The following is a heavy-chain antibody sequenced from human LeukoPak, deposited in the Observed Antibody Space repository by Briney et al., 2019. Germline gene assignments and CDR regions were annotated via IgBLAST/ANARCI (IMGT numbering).Heavy chain of an antibody. V-gene: IGHV3-21*01. J-gene: IGHJ4*02. CDR1: GFTSSSYS. D-gene: IGHD6-19*01. CDR2: ISSSSSYI. CDR3: ASPGVGSGWAFDY. Sequence: PGGSLRLSCAASGFTSSSYSMNWVRQAPGKGLEWVSSISSSSSYIYYADSVKGRFTISRDNAKNSLYLQMNSLRAEDTAVYYCASPGVGSGWAFDYWGQGTLVTVSS.